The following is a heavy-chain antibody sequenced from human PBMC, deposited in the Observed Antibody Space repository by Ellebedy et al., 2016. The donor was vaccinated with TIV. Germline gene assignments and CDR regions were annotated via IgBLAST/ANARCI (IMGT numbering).Heavy chain of an antibody. CDR1: GFTFSHYS. CDR2: ISSSSSYI. D-gene: IGHD3-9*01. J-gene: IGHJ6*02. V-gene: IGHV3-21*01. Sequence: GGSLRLSXAASGFTFSHYSMNWVRQAPGKGLEWVSSISSSSSYIYYADSVKGRFIISRDNAKNSLYLQMNSLRAEDTAGYYCARDTSRNYDISTGYYTPYYYGMDVWGQGTTVTVSS. CDR3: ARDTSRNYDISTGYYTPYYYGMDV.